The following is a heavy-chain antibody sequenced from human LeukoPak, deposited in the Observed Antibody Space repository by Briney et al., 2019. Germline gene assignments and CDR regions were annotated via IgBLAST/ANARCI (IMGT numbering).Heavy chain of an antibody. CDR3: ARDSRAYSSDWDVDY. D-gene: IGHD6-19*01. CDR2: IKQDGSEK. V-gene: IGHV3-7*01. J-gene: IGHJ4*02. Sequence: GGSLRLSCAASGFTFSTYWMSWVRQTPGKGLKWLANIKQDGSEKHYVDSVKGRFTISRDNAKNSLYLQMNSLRAEDTAVYYCARDSRAYSSDWDVDYWGQGTLVTVSS. CDR1: GFTFSTYW.